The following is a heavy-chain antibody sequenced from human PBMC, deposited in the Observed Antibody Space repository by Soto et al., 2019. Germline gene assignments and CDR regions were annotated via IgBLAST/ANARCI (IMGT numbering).Heavy chain of an antibody. D-gene: IGHD4-17*01. CDR3: ARSITTVTLSWFDP. CDR1: GGSISSGGYS. Sequence: SETLSLTCVVSGGSISSGGYSWSWIRQPPGKGLEWIGYIYHSGSTYYNPSLKSRVTISVDRSKNQFSLKLSSVTAADTAVYYCARSITTVTLSWFDPWGQGTLVTVSS. CDR2: IYHSGST. J-gene: IGHJ5*02. V-gene: IGHV4-30-2*02.